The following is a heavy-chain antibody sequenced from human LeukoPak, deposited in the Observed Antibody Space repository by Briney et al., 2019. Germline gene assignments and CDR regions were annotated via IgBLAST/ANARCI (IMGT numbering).Heavy chain of an antibody. D-gene: IGHD3-3*01. J-gene: IGHJ4*02. V-gene: IGHV4-31*03. CDR1: GGSISSGGYY. Sequence: ASETLSLTCTVSGGSISSGGYYWSWIRQHPGKGLEWIGYIYYSGSTNYNPSLKSRVTISVDTSKNQFSLKLSSVTAADTAVYYCATFSGRYDFWSGYSINWGQGTLVTVSS. CDR3: ATFSGRYDFWSGYSIN. CDR2: IYYSGST.